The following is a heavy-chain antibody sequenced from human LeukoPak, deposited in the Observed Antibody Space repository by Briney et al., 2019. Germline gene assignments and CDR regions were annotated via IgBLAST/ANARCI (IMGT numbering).Heavy chain of an antibody. J-gene: IGHJ4*02. CDR3: ARDFGPLSSSWWGFDY. CDR1: GYTFTSYD. Sequence: ASVKVSCKASGYTFTSYDINWVRQATGQGLEWMGWMNPNSGNTGYAQKFQGRVTMTRNTSISTAYMELSSLRSEDTAVYYCARDFGPLSSSWWGFDYWGQGTLVTVSS. CDR2: MNPNSGNT. D-gene: IGHD6-13*01. V-gene: IGHV1-8*01.